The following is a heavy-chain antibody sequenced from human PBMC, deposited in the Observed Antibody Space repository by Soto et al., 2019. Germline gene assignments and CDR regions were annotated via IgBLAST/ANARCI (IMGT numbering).Heavy chain of an antibody. V-gene: IGHV3-33*01. CDR1: GFTFSSYG. J-gene: IGHJ6*02. D-gene: IGHD6-6*01. CDR2: IWYDGSNK. CDR3: ARDLWDRIAARPPHHYYYGMDV. Sequence: PGGSLRLSCAASGFTFSSYGMHWVRQAPGKGLEWVAVIWYDGSNKYYADSVKGRFTISRDNSKNTLYLRMNSLRAEDTAVYYCARDLWDRIAARPPHHYYYGMDVWGQGTTVTVSS.